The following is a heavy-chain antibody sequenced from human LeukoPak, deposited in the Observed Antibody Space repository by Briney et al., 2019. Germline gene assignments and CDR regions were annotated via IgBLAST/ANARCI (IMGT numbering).Heavy chain of an antibody. CDR1: GGSISSSSYY. V-gene: IGHV4-39*01. J-gene: IGHJ4*02. CDR2: IYYSGST. D-gene: IGHD1-26*01. Sequence: PSETLSLTCTVSGGSISSSSYYWGWIRLPPGKGLEWIGSIYYSGSTYYNPSLKSRVTISVDTSKNQFSLKLSSVTAADTAVYYCARPGIVGSKVDYWGQGTLVTVSS. CDR3: ARPGIVGSKVDY.